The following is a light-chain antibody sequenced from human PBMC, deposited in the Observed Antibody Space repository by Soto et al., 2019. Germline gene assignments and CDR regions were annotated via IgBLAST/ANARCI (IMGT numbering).Light chain of an antibody. CDR3: QQYNDWPGGT. CDR1: QYVSNN. V-gene: IGKV3-15*01. J-gene: IGKJ1*01. CDR2: GAS. Sequence: EVVMTQSPDTLSVSPVERATLSCRASQYVSNNLAWYQQRPGQAPRLLIYGASTRATGIPARFSGSGSGRDFKLTISSLQSEDFAVYYCQQYNDWPGGTFGQGTKVDIK.